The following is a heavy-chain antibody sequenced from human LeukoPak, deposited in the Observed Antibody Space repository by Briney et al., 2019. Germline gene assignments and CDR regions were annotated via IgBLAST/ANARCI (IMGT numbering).Heavy chain of an antibody. Sequence: PGGSLRLSCAASGFTFSSYGMHWVRQAPGKGLEWVANIKPDGREKYYVDSVKGRFTISRDNAKNSLYMQMNSLRAEDTAVYYCASGGGATRSGYAFDMWGQGTMVTVSS. CDR3: ASGGGATRSGYAFDM. V-gene: IGHV3-7*01. D-gene: IGHD1-26*01. J-gene: IGHJ3*02. CDR1: GFTFSSYG. CDR2: IKPDGREK.